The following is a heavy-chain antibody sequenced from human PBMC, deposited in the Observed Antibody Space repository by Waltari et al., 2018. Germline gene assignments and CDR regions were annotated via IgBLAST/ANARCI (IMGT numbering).Heavy chain of an antibody. V-gene: IGHV3-30*01. CDR2: ISYAGSNK. D-gene: IGHD6-6*01. CDR3: ARDRGAARLRSWGGRYFDY. Sequence: QVQLVESGGGVVQPGRPLRLSCAASGFTFSSYAMQWVGQAPGTGLEWVAVISYAGSNKYYADSVKGRFTISRDNSKNTLYLQMNSLRAEDTAVYYCARDRGAARLRSWGGRYFDYWGQGTLVTVSS. CDR1: GFTFSSYA. J-gene: IGHJ4*02.